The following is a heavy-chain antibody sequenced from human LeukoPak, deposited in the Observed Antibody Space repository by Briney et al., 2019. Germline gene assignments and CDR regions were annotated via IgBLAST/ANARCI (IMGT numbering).Heavy chain of an antibody. CDR1: GGSISSYY. V-gene: IGHV4-59*01. J-gene: IGHJ4*02. CDR2: IYYSGST. Sequence: SETLSLTCTVSGGSISSYYWSWIRQPPGKGLEWIGYIYYSGSTNYNPSLKSRVTISVDTSKNQFSLKLSSVTAADTAVYYCASALNSRSSSCWGQGTLVTVSS. CDR3: ASALNSRSSSC. D-gene: IGHD6-13*01.